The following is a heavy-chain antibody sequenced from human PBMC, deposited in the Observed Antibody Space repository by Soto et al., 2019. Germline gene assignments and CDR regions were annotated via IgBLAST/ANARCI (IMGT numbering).Heavy chain of an antibody. CDR3: ATDQGIT. Sequence: LRLSCAASGFTFSSYGMHWVRQAPGKGLEWVAVIWYDGSDRYYADSVKGRFTISRDNSKNTLYLQMNSLTAEDTAVYYCATDQGITWGQGTLVTVSS. D-gene: IGHD3-10*01. J-gene: IGHJ5*02. V-gene: IGHV3-33*01. CDR2: IWYDGSDR. CDR1: GFTFSSYG.